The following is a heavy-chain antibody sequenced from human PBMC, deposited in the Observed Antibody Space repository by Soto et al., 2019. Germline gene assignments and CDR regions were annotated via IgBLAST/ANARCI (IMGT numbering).Heavy chain of an antibody. CDR3: ARGNEHDAFDI. Sequence: SETLSLTYTVSGGSISSYYWSWIRQPPGKGLEWIGYIYYSGSTNYNPSLKSRVTISVDTSKNQFSLKLSSVTAADTAVYYCARGNEHDAFDIWGQGTMVTVSS. V-gene: IGHV4-59*01. D-gene: IGHD1-1*01. CDR1: GGSISSYY. CDR2: IYYSGST. J-gene: IGHJ3*02.